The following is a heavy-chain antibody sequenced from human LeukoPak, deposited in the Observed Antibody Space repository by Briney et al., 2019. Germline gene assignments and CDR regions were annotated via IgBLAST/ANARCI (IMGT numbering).Heavy chain of an antibody. CDR1: GGTFTSYA. Sequence: ASVKVSCKASGGTFTSYAISWVRQAPGQGLEWMGRISPNSGATNYAEKFRGRVTMARDTSISTVYMEMSSLRSDDTAVYYCARDLWGWGSDYLDYWGQGTLVTVSS. D-gene: IGHD4/OR15-4a*01. V-gene: IGHV1-2*06. J-gene: IGHJ4*02. CDR3: ARDLWGWGSDYLDY. CDR2: ISPNSGAT.